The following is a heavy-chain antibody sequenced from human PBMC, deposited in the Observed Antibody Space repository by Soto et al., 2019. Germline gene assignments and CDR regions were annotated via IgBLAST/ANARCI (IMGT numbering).Heavy chain of an antibody. D-gene: IGHD3-10*01. CDR1: GFTFSSYG. V-gene: IGHV3-30*18. CDR3: AKASKGSGSYYNERYYFDY. J-gene: IGHJ4*02. CDR2: ISYDGSNK. Sequence: QVQLVESGGGVVQPGRSLRLSCAASGFTFSSYGMHWVRQAPGKGLEWVSVISYDGSNKYYADSVKGRFTISRDNSKNTLYLQMNSLRAEDTAVYYCAKASKGSGSYYNERYYFDYWGQGPLVTVSS.